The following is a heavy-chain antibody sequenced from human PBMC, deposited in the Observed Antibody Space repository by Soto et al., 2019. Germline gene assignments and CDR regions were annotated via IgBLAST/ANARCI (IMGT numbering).Heavy chain of an antibody. J-gene: IGHJ6*03. Sequence: GPSVKVSCKASGYTFTSYDINWVRQATGQGLEWMGWMNPNSGNTGYAQKFQGRVTMTRNTSISTAYMELSSLRSEDTAVYYCARSFGVVSYYYYYYMDVWGKGTTVTVSS. CDR3: ARSFGVVSYYYYYYMDV. D-gene: IGHD3-3*01. CDR1: GYTFTSYD. CDR2: MNPNSGNT. V-gene: IGHV1-8*01.